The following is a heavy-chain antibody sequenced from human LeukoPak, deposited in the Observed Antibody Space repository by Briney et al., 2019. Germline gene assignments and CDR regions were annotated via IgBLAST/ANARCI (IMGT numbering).Heavy chain of an antibody. CDR3: TKHYDTGASAY. D-gene: IGHD3-22*01. CDR2: INKNGGDQ. Sequence: GGSLTLVNAASGFTFSTYWETWVRQAPGKGLEWVANINKNGGDQYYGDSVKGRFTISRDNTKNSLYLQMNSLRAEDTAMYYCTKHYDTGASAYLGQGTLVTVSS. V-gene: IGHV3-7*05. CDR1: GFTFSTYW. J-gene: IGHJ4*02.